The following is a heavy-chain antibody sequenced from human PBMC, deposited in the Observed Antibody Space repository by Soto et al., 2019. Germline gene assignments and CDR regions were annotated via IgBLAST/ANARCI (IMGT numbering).Heavy chain of an antibody. J-gene: IGHJ4*02. CDR3: AKWNEMKRSFDD. V-gene: IGHV4-59*01. CDR2: VYSSGTT. Sequence: PSETLSLTCTVSGVSMSTNFWSWIRQPPGKGLEWIGYVYSSGTTNYNPSLKSRVTMSIDTSKNQFYLKLNSVTAADTAVYYCAKWNEMKRSFDDWGQGILVTVSS. CDR1: GVSMSTNF. D-gene: IGHD1-1*01.